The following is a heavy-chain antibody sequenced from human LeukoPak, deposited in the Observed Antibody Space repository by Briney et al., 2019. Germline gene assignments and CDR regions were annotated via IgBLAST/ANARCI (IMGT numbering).Heavy chain of an antibody. Sequence: PGASVKVSCKASGYTFTSYGISWVRQAPGQGLEWMGWISAYNGNTNYAQKLQGRVTMTTDTSTSTAYMELRSLRSDDTAVYYCARDHGPYCSGGSCYSGGSDYWGQGNLVTVSS. D-gene: IGHD2-15*01. V-gene: IGHV1-18*01. CDR1: GYTFTSYG. J-gene: IGHJ4*02. CDR3: ARDHGPYCSGGSCYSGGSDY. CDR2: ISAYNGNT.